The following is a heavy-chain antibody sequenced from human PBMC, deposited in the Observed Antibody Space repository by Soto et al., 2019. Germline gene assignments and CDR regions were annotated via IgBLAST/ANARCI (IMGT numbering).Heavy chain of an antibody. D-gene: IGHD3-3*01. J-gene: IGHJ5*02. CDR1: GFSFSNYA. CDR2: IRGTGGAT. Sequence: VQLSQSGGGLVQPGGSLTLSCEASGFSFSNYAMAWVRQAPGKGLEWVSGIRGTGGATYYADAVKGRFTISRDNSKSTVYLQLESLRAEDSAIYVCAKSQGHDLWRLSWFDPWGQGILVTVSS. CDR3: AKSQGHDLWRLSWFDP. V-gene: IGHV3-23*01.